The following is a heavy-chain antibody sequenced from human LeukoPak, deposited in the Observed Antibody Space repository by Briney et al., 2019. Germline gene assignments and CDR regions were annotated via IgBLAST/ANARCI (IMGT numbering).Heavy chain of an antibody. Sequence: SETLSLTCTVSGGSISSYYWSWIRQPPGKGLGWIGYIYYSGSTNYNPSIKSRVTISVDTSKNQFSLKLSSVTAADTAVYYCPRAPDDFWSGYYIEYYYMAVWGKGTTVTVSS. J-gene: IGHJ6*03. V-gene: IGHV4-59*01. D-gene: IGHD3-3*01. CDR3: PRAPDDFWSGYYIEYYYMAV. CDR1: GGSISSYY. CDR2: IYYSGST.